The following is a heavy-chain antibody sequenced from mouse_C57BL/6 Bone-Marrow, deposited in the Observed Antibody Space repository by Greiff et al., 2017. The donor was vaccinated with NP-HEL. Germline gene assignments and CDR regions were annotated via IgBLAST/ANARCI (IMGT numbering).Heavy chain of an antibody. V-gene: IGHV1-69*01. J-gene: IGHJ4*01. CDR1: GYTFTSYW. CDR3: ARGPFTTVVAHYYAMDY. D-gene: IGHD1-1*01. CDR2: IDPSDSYT. Sequence: QVQLQQPGAELVMPGASVKLSCKASGYTFTSYWMHWVKQRPGQGLEWIGEIDPSDSYTNYNQKFKGKSTLTVDKSSSTAYMQLSSLTSEDSAVYYCARGPFTTVVAHYYAMDYWGQGTSVTVSS.